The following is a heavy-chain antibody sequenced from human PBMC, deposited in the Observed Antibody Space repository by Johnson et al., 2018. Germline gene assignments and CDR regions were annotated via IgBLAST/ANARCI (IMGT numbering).Heavy chain of an antibody. CDR1: GFTFSNYG. D-gene: IGHD3-16*01. CDR2: ISYDGRNK. V-gene: IGHV3-30*03. J-gene: IGHJ6*03. Sequence: QVQLVESGGGVVQPGRSLRLSCVASGFTFSNYGMHWVRQAPGKGLEWVAVISYDGRNKYYADSVKGRFTISRDNSKKTLYLQMNSLKTEDTAMYYCARDWGGETSHYYCYYMDVWGKGTTVTVSS. CDR3: ARDWGGETSHYYCYYMDV.